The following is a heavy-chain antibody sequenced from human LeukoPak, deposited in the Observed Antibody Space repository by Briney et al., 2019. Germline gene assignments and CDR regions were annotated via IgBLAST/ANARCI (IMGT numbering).Heavy chain of an antibody. D-gene: IGHD6-13*01. CDR1: GGSINNYY. V-gene: IGHV4-59*01. J-gene: IGHJ5*02. CDR2: IYSSGST. CDR3: ARIRRYSSSSGDWFDP. Sequence: PSETLSLTCTVSGGSINNYYWSWIRQPPGKGLEWIGYIYSSGSTIYNPSLNSRVTISLDTPKNQFSLKLRSVTAADTAVYYCARIRRYSSSSGDWFDPWGQGTLVTVSS.